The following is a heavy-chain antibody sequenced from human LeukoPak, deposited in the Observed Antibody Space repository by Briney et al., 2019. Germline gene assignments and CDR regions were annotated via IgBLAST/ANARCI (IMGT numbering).Heavy chain of an antibody. J-gene: IGHJ3*01. D-gene: IGHD3-10*01. CDR2: ITSKAYGGTT. Sequence: GGSLRLSCTASGFTFGDYAMSWVRQAPGKGLEWVGFITSKAYGGTTEYAASVKGRFTISRDDSKSIAYLQMNSLKTEDTAVYYCTRLPMGGAFDFWGQGTMVTVSS. CDR1: GFTFGDYA. CDR3: TRLPMGGAFDF. V-gene: IGHV3-49*04.